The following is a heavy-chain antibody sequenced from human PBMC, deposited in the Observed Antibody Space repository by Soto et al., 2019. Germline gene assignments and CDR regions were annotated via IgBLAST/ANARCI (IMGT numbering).Heavy chain of an antibody. Sequence: SETLSLTCSVSGGSMNDVTHYWAWIRQPPGKGLEWIATTYYTGSTHYNSSLKSRATISVDTSQNQFSLELTSVTAADTAVYNCASARYFGVDVWGHGTTVTVYS. D-gene: IGHD5-18*01. CDR1: GGSMNDVTHY. CDR2: TYYTGST. V-gene: IGHV4-39*01. CDR3: ASARYFGVDV. J-gene: IGHJ6*02.